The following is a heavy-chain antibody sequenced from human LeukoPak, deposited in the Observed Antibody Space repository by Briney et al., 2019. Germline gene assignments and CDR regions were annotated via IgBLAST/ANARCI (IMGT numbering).Heavy chain of an antibody. J-gene: IGHJ4*02. D-gene: IGHD4-17*01. CDR3: AKDTYGDFY. CDR1: GFTFDDYA. V-gene: IGHV3-9*01. CDR2: ISWNSGSI. Sequence: GGSLRLSCAASGFTFDDYAMHWVRQAPGKGLGWVSGISWNSGSIGYADSVKGRFTISRDNAKNSLYLQMNSLRAEDTALYCCAKDTYGDFYWGQGTLVTVSS.